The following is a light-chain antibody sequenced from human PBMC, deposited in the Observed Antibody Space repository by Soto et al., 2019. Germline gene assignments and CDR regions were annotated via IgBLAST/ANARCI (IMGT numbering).Light chain of an antibody. CDR3: QQYDSYPWT. CDR1: QSISSW. CDR2: NAS. V-gene: IGKV1-5*03. Sequence: DIEMTQSPSTLSASVGDRVTLTCRASQSISSWLAWYQQKPGKAPKLLIYNASTLASGLPSRFSGSGSGTEFTLAISSLQPDDFATYYCQQYDSYPWTFGQGTKVEIK. J-gene: IGKJ1*01.